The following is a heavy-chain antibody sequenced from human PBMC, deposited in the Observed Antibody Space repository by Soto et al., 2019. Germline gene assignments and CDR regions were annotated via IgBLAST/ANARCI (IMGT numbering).Heavy chain of an antibody. CDR3: ARGQTDSLAKFVY. CDR2: IGTAGDT. CDR1: GFAFSTYD. Sequence: EVQLVESGGGLVQPGGSLRLSCAASGFAFSTYDMHWVRQTPGKRLEWDSAIGTAGDTYYPASVKDRFTISRKNAKKSLYLQMKSLRAGDTAVYYCARGQTDSLAKFVYWGQGTMVAVSS. D-gene: IGHD3-3*01. J-gene: IGHJ4*02. V-gene: IGHV3-13*01.